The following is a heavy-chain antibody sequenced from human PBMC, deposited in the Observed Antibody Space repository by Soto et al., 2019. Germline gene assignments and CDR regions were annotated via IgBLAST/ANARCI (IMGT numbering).Heavy chain of an antibody. CDR2: IDWDDDK. D-gene: IGHD3-22*01. CDR1: GFSLSTSGMR. J-gene: IGHJ4*02. Sequence: SGPTLVNPTQTLTPTCTFSGFSLSTSGMRVSWIRQPPGKALEWLARIDWDDDKFYSTSLKTRLTISKDTSKNQVVLTMTNMDPVDTATYYCAHSGYGYYFDYWGQGTLVTVSS. V-gene: IGHV2-70*04. CDR3: AHSGYGYYFDY.